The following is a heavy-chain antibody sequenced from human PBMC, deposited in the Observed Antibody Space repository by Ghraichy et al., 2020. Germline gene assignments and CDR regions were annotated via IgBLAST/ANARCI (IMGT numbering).Heavy chain of an antibody. V-gene: IGHV4-4*02. CDR3: VRNFDY. CDR1: GGSISSSNW. J-gene: IGHJ4*02. CDR2: IYHSGIT. Sequence: SETLSLTCAVSGGSISSSNWWSWVRQPPGKGLEWIGNIYHSGITDYSPSLRSRVTMSVDKSKNQFSLNLSSVTAADTAVYFCVRNFDYWGQGTLVTSPQ.